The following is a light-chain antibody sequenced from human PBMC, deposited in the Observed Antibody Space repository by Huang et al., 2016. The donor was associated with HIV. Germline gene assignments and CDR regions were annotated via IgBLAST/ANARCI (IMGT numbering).Light chain of an antibody. CDR1: QSVTNNY. V-gene: IGKV3-20*01. Sequence: DIVLTQSPGTLSLSPGERATLSCRASQSVTNNYLAWYQGKPGQVPRLLIYGASILAAGSPDRCSGSGSGTDFALTISRLEPEDFAVYYCHQYSISPKTFGRGTKVEIK. CDR2: GAS. J-gene: IGKJ1*01. CDR3: HQYSISPKT.